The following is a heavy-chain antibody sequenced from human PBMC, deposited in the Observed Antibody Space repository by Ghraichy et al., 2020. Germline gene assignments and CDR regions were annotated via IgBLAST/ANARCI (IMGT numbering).Heavy chain of an antibody. J-gene: IGHJ3*02. V-gene: IGHV3-66*02. CDR1: GFTVSSNH. Sequence: GGSLRLSCAASGFTVSSNHMNWVRQAPGKRLEWVSVIYSDSRTYYADSVKGRFTISRDNSKNTLDLQMSSLRTEDTALYYCVRDHEMATITGAFDIWGQGTMVTVSS. CDR2: IYSDSRT. D-gene: IGHD5-24*01. CDR3: VRDHEMATITGAFDI.